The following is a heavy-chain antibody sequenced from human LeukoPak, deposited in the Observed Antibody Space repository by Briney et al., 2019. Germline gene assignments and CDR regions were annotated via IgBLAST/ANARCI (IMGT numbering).Heavy chain of an antibody. CDR1: GYTFTSYG. Sequence: GGSVRVSCKASGYTFTSYGMSWVREAPGEGGEWRGWISAYNGNTNYAQKLQGRVTMNTDTSTSTAYMDLTSLRSDDSAVSSCARDPHIVVLPAALPGDFDYRGQLTLVTVSS. J-gene: IGHJ4*02. V-gene: IGHV1-18*01. CDR3: ARDPHIVVLPAALPGDFDY. D-gene: IGHD2-2*01. CDR2: ISAYNGNT.